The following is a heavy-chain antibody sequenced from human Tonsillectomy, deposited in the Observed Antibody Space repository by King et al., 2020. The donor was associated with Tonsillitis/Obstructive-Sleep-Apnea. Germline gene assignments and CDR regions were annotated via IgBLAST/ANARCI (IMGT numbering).Heavy chain of an antibody. V-gene: IGHV3-53*01. CDR2: IYSGGST. CDR3: ARDDLGYCTGGVCTV. CDR1: GFTVSSNY. Sequence: EVQLVESGGGLIQPGGSLRLSCAASGFTVSSNYMSWVRQAPGKGLEWVSVIYSGGSTYYADSVKGRFTISRDNSKNTLYLQMNSLRAEDTAVYYCARDDLGYCTGGVCTVWGQGTLVTVSS. D-gene: IGHD2-8*02. J-gene: IGHJ4*02.